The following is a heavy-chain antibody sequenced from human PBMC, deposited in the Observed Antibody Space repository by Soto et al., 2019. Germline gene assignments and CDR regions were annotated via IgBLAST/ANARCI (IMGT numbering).Heavy chain of an antibody. V-gene: IGHV1-58*02. Sequence: SVKVSCKASGFTFTSSAMQWVRQARGQRLEWIGWIVVGSGNTNYAQKFQERVTITRDMSTSTDYMELSSLRSEDTAVYYCAAERLEPDGYYYYMDVWGKGTTVTVSS. J-gene: IGHJ6*03. D-gene: IGHD3-16*01. CDR1: GFTFTSSA. CDR3: AAERLEPDGYYYYMDV. CDR2: IVVGSGNT.